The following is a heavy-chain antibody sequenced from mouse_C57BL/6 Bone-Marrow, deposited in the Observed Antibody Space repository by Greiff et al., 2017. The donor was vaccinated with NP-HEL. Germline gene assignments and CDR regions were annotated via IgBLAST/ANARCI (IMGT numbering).Heavy chain of an antibody. J-gene: IGHJ4*01. CDR1: GYAFSSSW. CDR2: IYPGDGDT. V-gene: IGHV1-82*01. CDR3: ARYDDYGSSSCYYAMDY. D-gene: IGHD1-1*01. Sequence: VQLQQSGPELVKPGASVKISCKASGYAFSSSWMNWVKQRPGKGLEWIGRIYPGDGDTNYNGKFKGKATLTADNSSSTAYMQLSSLTSEDSAVYFCARYDDYGSSSCYYAMDYWGQGTSVTVSS.